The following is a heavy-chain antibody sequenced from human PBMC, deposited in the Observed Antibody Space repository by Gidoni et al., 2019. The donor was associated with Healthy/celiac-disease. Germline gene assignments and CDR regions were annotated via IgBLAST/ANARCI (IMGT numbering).Heavy chain of an antibody. V-gene: IGHV3-15*01. Sequence: EVQLVESGGGLAKTGACLRLSCASSRFTFSTAWMRWVRQAPGKGLEWVGRIKSKTDGGTTDYAVPVKGRFTISRDDSKNTLYLQMNSLKTEDTALYYCTTNYSYYDFWSGDQYFQHWGQGTLVTVSS. J-gene: IGHJ1*01. CDR2: IKSKTDGGTT. CDR3: TTNYSYYDFWSGDQYFQH. CDR1: RFTFSTAW. D-gene: IGHD3-3*01.